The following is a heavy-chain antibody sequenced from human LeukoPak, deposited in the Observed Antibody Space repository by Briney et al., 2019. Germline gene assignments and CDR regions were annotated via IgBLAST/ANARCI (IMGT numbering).Heavy chain of an antibody. J-gene: IGHJ5*02. CDR3: ARDRYNWFDP. Sequence: ASVKVSCKASGYTFTSYGISWVRQAPGQGLEWMGWISAYNGSTNYAQKPQGRVTMTTDTSTSTAYMGLRSLRSDDTAVYYCARDRYNWFDPWGQGTLVTVSS. CDR1: GYTFTSYG. CDR2: ISAYNGST. V-gene: IGHV1-18*01.